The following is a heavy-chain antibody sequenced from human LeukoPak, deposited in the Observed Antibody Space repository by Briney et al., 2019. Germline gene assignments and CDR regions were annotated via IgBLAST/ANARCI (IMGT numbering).Heavy chain of an antibody. CDR3: ARQGNWNDRVFDY. CDR1: GGSFSGYY. D-gene: IGHD1-1*01. V-gene: IGHV4-34*01. CDR2: INHSGST. Sequence: SETQSLTCAVYGGSFSGYYWSWIRQPPGKGLEWIGEINHSGSTNYNPSLKSRVTISVDTSKNQFSLKLSSVTAADTAVYYCARQGNWNDRVFDYWGQGTLVTVSS. J-gene: IGHJ4*02.